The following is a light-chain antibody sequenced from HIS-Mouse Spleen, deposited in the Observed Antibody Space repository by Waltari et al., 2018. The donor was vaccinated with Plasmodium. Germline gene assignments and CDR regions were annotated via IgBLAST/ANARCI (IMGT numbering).Light chain of an antibody. CDR1: QSISSR. Sequence: DIQMTQSPSTLSASVGDRVTITCRASQSISSRLAWYQQKPGKAPKLLIYKASSLESGVPSRFSGSGSGTEFTLTISSLQPDDFATSYCQQYNSYSWTFGQGTKVEIK. CDR3: QQYNSYSWT. J-gene: IGKJ1*01. CDR2: KAS. V-gene: IGKV1-5*03.